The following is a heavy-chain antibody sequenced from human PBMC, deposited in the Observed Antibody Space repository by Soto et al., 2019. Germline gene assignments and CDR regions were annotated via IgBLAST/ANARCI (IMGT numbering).Heavy chain of an antibody. J-gene: IGHJ4*02. CDR3: ARYYYDSSGYYLDY. CDR1: GGSISSSSYY. D-gene: IGHD3-22*01. V-gene: IGHV4-39*01. Sequence: SETLSLTCTVSGGSISSSSYYWGWIRQPPGKGLEWIGSIYYSGSTYYNPSLKSRVTISVDTSKNQFSLKLSSVTAADTAVYYCARYYYDSSGYYLDYWGQGTLVTVSS. CDR2: IYYSGST.